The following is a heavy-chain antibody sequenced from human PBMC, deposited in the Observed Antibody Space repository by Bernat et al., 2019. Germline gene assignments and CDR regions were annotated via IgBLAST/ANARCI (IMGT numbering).Heavy chain of an antibody. V-gene: IGHV3-30*18. D-gene: IGHD1-26*01. CDR1: GFTFSSYG. J-gene: IGHJ4*02. CDR2: ISYDGSNK. CDR3: AKLVGADNPNTDY. Sequence: QVQLVESGGGVVQPGRSLRLSCAASGFTFSSYGMHWVRQAPGKGLEWVAVISYDGSNKYYADSVKGRFTISRDNSKNTLYLQMNSLRAEDTAVYYCAKLVGADNPNTDYWGQGTLVTVSS.